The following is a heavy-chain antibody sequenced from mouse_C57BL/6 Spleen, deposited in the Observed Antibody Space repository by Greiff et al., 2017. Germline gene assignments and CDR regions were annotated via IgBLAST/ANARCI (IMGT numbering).Heavy chain of an antibody. CDR1: GFTFSNYW. D-gene: IGHD1-1*01. Sequence: EVKVEESGGGLVQPGGSMKLSCVASGFTFSNYWMNWVRQSPEKGLEWVAQIRLKSDNYATHYAETVKGRFPITRDDSKSSVYLQMNNLRAEDTGIYYCTGPYYYGSSPFAYWGQGTLVTVSA. CDR3: TGPYYYGSSPFAY. CDR2: IRLKSDNYAT. V-gene: IGHV6-3*01. J-gene: IGHJ3*01.